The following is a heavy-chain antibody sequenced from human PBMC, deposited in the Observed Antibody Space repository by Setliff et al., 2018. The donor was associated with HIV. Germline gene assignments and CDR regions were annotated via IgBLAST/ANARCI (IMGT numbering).Heavy chain of an antibody. J-gene: IGHJ6*03. CDR3: ARDHQWLLRGSYYYYYYMDV. CDR2: INAGNGNT. V-gene: IGHV1-3*01. CDR1: GYTFTSYA. Sequence: GASVKVSCKASGYTFTSYAMHWVRQAPGQRLEWMGWINAGNGNTKYSQKFQGRVTITRDTSASTAYMELSSLRSEDTAVYYCARDHQWLLRGSYYYYYYMDVWGKGTTVTVSS. D-gene: IGHD5-12*01.